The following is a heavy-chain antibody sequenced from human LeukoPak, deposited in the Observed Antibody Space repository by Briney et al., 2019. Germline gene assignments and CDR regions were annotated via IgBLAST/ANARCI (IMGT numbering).Heavy chain of an antibody. CDR3: ARSPLREGSGWYYYDY. D-gene: IGHD6-19*01. J-gene: IGHJ4*02. CDR1: GGSISSYY. V-gene: IGHV4-59*08. CDR2: IYYSGST. Sequence: SETLSLTCTVSGGSISSYYWSWIRQPPGKGLEWIGYIYYSGSTNYNPSLKSRVTISVDTSKNQFSLKLSSVTAADTAVYYCARSPLREGSGWYYYDYWGQGTLVTVSS.